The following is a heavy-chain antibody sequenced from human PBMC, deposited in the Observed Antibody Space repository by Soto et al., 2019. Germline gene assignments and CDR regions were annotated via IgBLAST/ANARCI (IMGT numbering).Heavy chain of an antibody. V-gene: IGHV4-31*03. CDR1: GASVSTGAYY. J-gene: IGHJ5*02. Sequence: TLSLTCTVSGASVSTGAYYWGWVRHRPGRGLEWIGYVYESGYTYYNMSLKSRLTISLDRSNNQFSLGLTSVTAADTAVYYCVRALRHTAMVYPWFDPWGQGTLVTVSS. CDR3: VRALRHTAMVYPWFDP. CDR2: VYESGYT. D-gene: IGHD5-18*01.